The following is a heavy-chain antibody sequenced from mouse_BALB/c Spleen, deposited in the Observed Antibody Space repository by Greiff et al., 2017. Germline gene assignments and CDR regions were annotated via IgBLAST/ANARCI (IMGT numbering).Heavy chain of an antibody. Sequence: VRLQQSGAELVRPGVSVKISCKGSGYTFTDYAMHWVKQSHAKSLEWIGVISTYYGDASYNQKFKGKATMTVDKSSSTAYMELARLTSEDSAIYYCARNGNYYFDYWGQGTTLTVSS. CDR1: GYTFTDYA. D-gene: IGHD2-1*01. CDR3: ARNGNYYFDY. J-gene: IGHJ2*01. CDR2: ISTYYGDA. V-gene: IGHV1S137*01.